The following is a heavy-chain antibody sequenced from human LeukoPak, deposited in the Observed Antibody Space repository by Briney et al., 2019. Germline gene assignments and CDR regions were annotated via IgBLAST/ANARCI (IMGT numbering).Heavy chain of an antibody. V-gene: IGHV3-73*01. CDR1: GLPCSGSD. Sequence: GGSLRLSCAASGLPCSGSDIHWVRQASGKGLEWVGHIRSKTNNYATADAASVKGRFTFSRDDSKNTAYIQMNSLKTEDTAVYYCTRHNYDRSGYGAFDIWGQGTMVTVSS. J-gene: IGHJ3*02. CDR2: IRSKTNNYAT. D-gene: IGHD3-22*01. CDR3: TRHNYDRSGYGAFDI.